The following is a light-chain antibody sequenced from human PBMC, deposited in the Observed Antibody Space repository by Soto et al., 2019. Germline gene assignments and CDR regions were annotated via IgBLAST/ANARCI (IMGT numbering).Light chain of an antibody. V-gene: IGKV3-11*01. CDR1: QGISNW. CDR2: DTS. Sequence: TQSPSSVSASVGDRVTISCRASQGISNWLAWYQQKPGQAPRLLIYDTSYRATGIPARFSGSGSGTDFTLTISSLEPEDFAVYYCQQRSNWITFGQGTRLEIK. J-gene: IGKJ5*01. CDR3: QQRSNWIT.